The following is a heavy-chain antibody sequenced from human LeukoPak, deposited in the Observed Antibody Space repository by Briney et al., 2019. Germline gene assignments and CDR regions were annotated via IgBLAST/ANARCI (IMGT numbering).Heavy chain of an antibody. CDR3: AREYNSSRYFDY. V-gene: IGHV4-4*07. D-gene: IGHD6-13*01. J-gene: IGHJ4*02. Sequence: SETLSLTCIVSGGSISSYYWSWIRQPAGKGLEWIGRVHTSGSTNYNPSLKSRVTMSLDTSKSQFSLNLDSVTAADTAVYYCAREYNSSRYFDYWGQGTLVTVSS. CDR1: GGSISSYY. CDR2: VHTSGST.